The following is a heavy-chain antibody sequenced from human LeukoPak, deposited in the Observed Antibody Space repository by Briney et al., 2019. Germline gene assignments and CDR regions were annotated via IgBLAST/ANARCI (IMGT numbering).Heavy chain of an antibody. CDR1: GGSFSSFY. Sequence: PSETLSLTCAVYGGSFSSFYWSWIRQPPGKGLEWIGEINHGGSTNYNPSLKSRVTISVDTSKNQFSLKLNSVTAADTAVSYCAYSSAYQQHWGQGTLVTVSS. CDR3: AYSSAYQQH. J-gene: IGHJ1*01. V-gene: IGHV4-34*01. D-gene: IGHD3-22*01. CDR2: INHGGST.